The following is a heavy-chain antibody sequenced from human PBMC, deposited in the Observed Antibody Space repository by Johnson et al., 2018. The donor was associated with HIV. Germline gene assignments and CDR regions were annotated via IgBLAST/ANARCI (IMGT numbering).Heavy chain of an antibody. D-gene: IGHD3-10*01. CDR1: GFTFSSYA. V-gene: IGHV3-30-3*01. J-gene: IGHJ3*02. CDR3: ARGHYGSGTAHACDI. Sequence: QVQLVESGGGVVQPGRSLRLSCAASGFTFSSYAMNWVRQAPGKGLEWVAVISYDGSNKYYADSVKGRFTISRDNSKNTLYRQMNSLRAEDTAVYYCARGHYGSGTAHACDIWCQGTMVTVSS. CDR2: ISYDGSNK.